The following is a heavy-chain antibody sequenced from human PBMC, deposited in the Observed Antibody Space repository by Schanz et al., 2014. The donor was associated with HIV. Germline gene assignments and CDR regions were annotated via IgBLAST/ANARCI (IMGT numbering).Heavy chain of an antibody. J-gene: IGHJ4*02. Sequence: QVQLEESGGGVVQPGRSLRLSCAASRFTFSSYGMHWVRQAPGNGLEWVAGISYDGSKKYYSDSVKGRFTISRDNSKNTLYLQMNSLRAADTALYYCAKDPNDREKAFESWGQGTLVTVSS. CDR2: ISYDGSKK. D-gene: IGHD3-22*01. V-gene: IGHV3-30*18. CDR3: AKDPNDREKAFES. CDR1: RFTFSSYG.